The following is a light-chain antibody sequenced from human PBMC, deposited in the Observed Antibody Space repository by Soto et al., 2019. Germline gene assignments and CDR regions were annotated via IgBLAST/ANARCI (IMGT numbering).Light chain of an antibody. CDR1: QGISSY. Sequence: IQLTQSPSSLSASVGDRVTITCRASQGISSYLAWYQQKPGKAPKLLIYAASTLEIGVPSRFSGSGSGTEFTLTISSLQPEDFATYYCQQYNSHSPWTFGQGTKVEIK. CDR2: AAS. CDR3: QQYNSHSPWT. V-gene: IGKV1-9*01. J-gene: IGKJ1*01.